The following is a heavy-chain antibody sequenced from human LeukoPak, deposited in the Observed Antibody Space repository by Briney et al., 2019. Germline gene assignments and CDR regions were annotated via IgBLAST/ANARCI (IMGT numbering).Heavy chain of an antibody. D-gene: IGHD3-22*01. V-gene: IGHV4-38-2*02. CDR3: ARRVTEFLSYYDSSGYYPYFDY. CDR1: GYSISSGYY. J-gene: IGHJ4*02. Sequence: SETLSLTCTVSGYSISSGYYWGWIRQPPGKGLEWIGSIYHSGSTYYNPSLKSRVTISVDTSKNQFSLKLSSVTAADTAVYYCARRVTEFLSYYDSSGYYPYFDYWGQGTLVTVSS. CDR2: IYHSGST.